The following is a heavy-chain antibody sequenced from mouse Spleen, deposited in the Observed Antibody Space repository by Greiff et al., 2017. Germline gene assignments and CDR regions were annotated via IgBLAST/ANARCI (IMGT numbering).Heavy chain of an antibody. J-gene: IGHJ4*01. CDR1: GFTFSDYY. CDR2: INYDGSST. Sequence: EVKVVESEGGLVQPGSSMKLSCTASGFTFSDYYMAWVRQVPEKGLEWVANINYDGSSTYYLDSLKSRFIISIDNAKNILYLQMSSLKSEDTATYYCARAHYLYYAMDYWGQGTSVTVSS. D-gene: IGHD5-5*01. V-gene: IGHV5-16*01. CDR3: ARAHYLYYAMDY.